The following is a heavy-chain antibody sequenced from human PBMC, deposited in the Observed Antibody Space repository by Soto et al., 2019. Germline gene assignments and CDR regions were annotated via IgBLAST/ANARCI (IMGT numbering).Heavy chain of an antibody. CDR3: ARGPCITSCYYSNGNYTFDI. CDR1: GGSISSGGYY. D-gene: IGHD2-2*01. Sequence: QVQLQESGPGLVKPSQTLSLTCTVSGGSISSGGYYWSWIRQHPGKGLEWIGYIYDSGSTYYNPSLKSRVTRSLDSSKNQFSRNLSSVTASDSAVYYCARGPCITSCYYSNGNYTFDIWGQGTMVTVSS. CDR2: IYDSGST. V-gene: IGHV4-31*03. J-gene: IGHJ3*02.